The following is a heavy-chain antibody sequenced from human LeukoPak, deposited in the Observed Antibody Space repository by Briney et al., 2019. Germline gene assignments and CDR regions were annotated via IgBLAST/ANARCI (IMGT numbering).Heavy chain of an antibody. CDR2: IYYSGST. V-gene: IGHV4-39*07. J-gene: IGHJ4*02. D-gene: IGHD5-18*01. CDR1: GGSISSSGYY. CDR3: ARRERENSVLDY. Sequence: PSETLSLTCTVSGGSISSSGYYWGWIRQPPGKGLEWIGGIYYSGSTYYNPSLKSRVTISVDTSKNQFSLKLSSVTAADTAVYFCARRERENSVLDYWGQGALVTVSS.